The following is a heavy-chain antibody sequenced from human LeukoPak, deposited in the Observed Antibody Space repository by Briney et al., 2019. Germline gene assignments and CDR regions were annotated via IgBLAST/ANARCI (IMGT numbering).Heavy chain of an antibody. CDR3: ARETYSSSWSAKFYYYYYMDV. CDR1: GFTFSSYW. CDR2: IKRDGSDK. Sequence: GESLRLSCAASGFTFSSYWMTWVRQAPGKGLEWVANIKRDGSDKYYVDSVKGRFTISRDNAKNSLYLQMNSVRAEDTAVYYCARETYSSSWSAKFYYYYYMDVWGKGTTVTVSS. V-gene: IGHV3-7*01. J-gene: IGHJ6*03. D-gene: IGHD6-13*01.